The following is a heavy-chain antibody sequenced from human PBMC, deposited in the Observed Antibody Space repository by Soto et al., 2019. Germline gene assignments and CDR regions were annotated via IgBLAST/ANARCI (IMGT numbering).Heavy chain of an antibody. CDR2: IDRSGATT. CDR3: VKFYGGNSARRFDS. CDR1: GCIFTRYY. D-gene: IGHD2-21*01. V-gene: IGHV1-46*01. Sequence: AAGKVSCEASGCIFTRYYLHWVRQAPGQGLEWMGVIDRSGATTTYAQKFQGRVAMTADTSKSTIYIELNSLRSADTAMYYCVKFYGGNSARRFDSWGQGALVPVYS. J-gene: IGHJ4*02.